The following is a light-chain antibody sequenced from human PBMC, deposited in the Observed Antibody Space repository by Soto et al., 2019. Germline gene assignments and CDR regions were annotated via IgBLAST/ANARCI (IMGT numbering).Light chain of an antibody. CDR1: QSVDRY. CDR2: DAY. J-gene: IGKJ2*02. CDR3: QQRAKWPST. V-gene: IGKV3-11*01. Sequence: EVVLTQSPDTLSLSPGETATLSCRASQSVDRYVAWYQQKVGQAPRLLIYDAYTRATGVGARFAGSGSATDFSLTIPRLGAEDFAVYYCQQRAKWPSTFGPGTKVEMK.